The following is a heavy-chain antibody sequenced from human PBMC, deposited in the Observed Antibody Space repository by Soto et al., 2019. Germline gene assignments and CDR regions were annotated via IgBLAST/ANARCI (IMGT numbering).Heavy chain of an antibody. CDR1: GFSLTTSGVG. CDR2: IYWDDDK. CDR3: AHRGYMYGNWDHGYFNY. D-gene: IGHD7-27*01. J-gene: IGHJ4*02. V-gene: IGHV2-5*02. Sequence: QITLKESGPTRVKPTQTLALTCTFSGFSLTTSGVGVGWIRQPPGKALEWLAVIYWDDDKRYSPSLKSRLSISKDTSKNQVVLTMTYMDPVDTGTYFCAHRGYMYGNWDHGYFNYWGQGALVTVSS.